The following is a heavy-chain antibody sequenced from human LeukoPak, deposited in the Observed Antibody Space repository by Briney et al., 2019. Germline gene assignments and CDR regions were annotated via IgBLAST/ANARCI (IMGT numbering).Heavy chain of an antibody. Sequence: SQTLSLTCTVSGGSISSGGNYWSWIRQHPGKGLEWIGYIYYSGNTQHNPSLKSRITISIDMSKSQFSLKLSSVTAADTAVYYCAREKTAYYYDSSGYSEGAFDIWGQGTMVTVSS. CDR2: IYYSGNT. CDR1: GGSISSGGNY. J-gene: IGHJ3*02. CDR3: AREKTAYYYDSSGYSEGAFDI. D-gene: IGHD3-22*01. V-gene: IGHV4-31*03.